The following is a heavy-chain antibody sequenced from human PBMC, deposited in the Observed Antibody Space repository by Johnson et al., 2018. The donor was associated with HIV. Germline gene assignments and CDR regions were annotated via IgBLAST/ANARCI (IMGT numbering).Heavy chain of an antibody. CDR2: ISSIGGST. J-gene: IGHJ3*02. Sequence: VQLVESGGGVVQPGGSLRLSCAASGFTFSSFAMSWVRQAPGKGLEWVSGISSIGGSTYYADSVKGRFTISRDNSKNTLYLQMKSLRAEDTAIYYCAKDDNLGVWYSDAFDIWGQGTVVTVSS. CDR3: AKDDNLGVWYSDAFDI. V-gene: IGHV3-23*04. D-gene: IGHD2-21*02. CDR1: GFTFSSFA.